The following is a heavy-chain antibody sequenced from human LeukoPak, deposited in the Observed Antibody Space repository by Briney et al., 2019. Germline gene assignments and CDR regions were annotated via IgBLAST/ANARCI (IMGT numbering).Heavy chain of an antibody. CDR1: GGSISSGGYY. J-gene: IGHJ6*03. CDR2: IYYSGST. Sequence: PSQTLSLTCTVSGGSISSGGYYWSWIRQHPGKGLEWIGYIYYSGSTYYNPSLKSRVTISVDTSKNQFSLKLSSVTAADTAVYYCARVGRARSVTTHYYYYYYMDVWGKGTTVTVSS. D-gene: IGHD4-17*01. CDR3: ARVGRARSVTTHYYYYYYMDV. V-gene: IGHV4-31*03.